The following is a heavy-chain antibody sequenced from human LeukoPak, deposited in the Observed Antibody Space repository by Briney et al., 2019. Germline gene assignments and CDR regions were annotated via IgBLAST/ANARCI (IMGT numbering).Heavy chain of an antibody. Sequence: PSETLSLTCTVSGGSVSSISYYWSWIRQPPGKGLEWIGYIFYSGSTNYNPSLKSRVTISVDTSKNQFSLKLSSVTAADTAVYYCARVTPYSSGWFLGWWGQGTLVTVSS. J-gene: IGHJ4*02. V-gene: IGHV4-61*01. CDR1: GGSVSSISYY. CDR2: IFYSGST. D-gene: IGHD6-19*01. CDR3: ARVTPYSSGWFLGW.